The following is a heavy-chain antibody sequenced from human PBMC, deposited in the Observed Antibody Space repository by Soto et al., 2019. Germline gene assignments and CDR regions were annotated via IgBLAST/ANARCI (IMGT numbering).Heavy chain of an antibody. CDR2: INHSGST. V-gene: IGHV4-34*01. CDR3: ATLVRGVNRRPNNDY. J-gene: IGHJ4*02. Sequence: ETLSLTCAVYGGSFSGYYWSWIRQPPGKGLEWIGEINHSGSTNYNPSLKSRVTISVDTSKNQFSLKLSSVTAADTAVYYCATLVRGVNRRPNNDYWGQGTLVTVSS. CDR1: GGSFSGYY. D-gene: IGHD3-10*01.